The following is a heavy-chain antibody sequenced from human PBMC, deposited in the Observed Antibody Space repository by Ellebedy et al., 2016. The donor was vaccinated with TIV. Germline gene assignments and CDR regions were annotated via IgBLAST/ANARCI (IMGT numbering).Heavy chain of an antibody. D-gene: IGHD2-15*01. CDR3: VRVGHCSNGNCPFDY. CDR2: ISYDGTNK. Sequence: GGSLRLSXAASGFTFSSYAMHWARQAPGKGLEWVALISYDGTNKYYADSVKGRFTISRDQSQSTLYLQMNSLRPDDTDVYYCVRVGHCSNGNCPFDYWGQGTLVTVSS. V-gene: IGHV3-30-3*01. J-gene: IGHJ4*02. CDR1: GFTFSSYA.